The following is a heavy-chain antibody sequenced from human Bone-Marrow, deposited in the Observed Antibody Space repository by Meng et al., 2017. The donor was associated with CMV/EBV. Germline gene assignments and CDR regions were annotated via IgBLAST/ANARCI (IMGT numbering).Heavy chain of an antibody. CDR1: GGSISNYY. D-gene: IGHD2-2*01. CDR3: ARHQGGSTSRFNFDY. J-gene: IGHJ4*02. Sequence: GALRLSCTVSGGSISNYYWGWIRQPPGKGLEWIGSIYYSGSTYYNPSLKSRVTISVDTSKNQFSLKLSSVTAADTAVYYCARHQGGSTSRFNFDYWGQGTLVTVSS. V-gene: IGHV4-39*01. CDR2: IYYSGST.